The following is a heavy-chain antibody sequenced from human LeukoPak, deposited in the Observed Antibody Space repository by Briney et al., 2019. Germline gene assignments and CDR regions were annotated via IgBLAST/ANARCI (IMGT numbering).Heavy chain of an antibody. CDR2: NQSKTDGGTS. V-gene: IGHV3-15*01. CDR1: GFTFSNAW. Sequence: PGGSLRLSCAASGFTFSNAWMNWVRQAPGKGLEWVGRNQSKTDGGTSDYAAPVKGRFTISRDDSKNTLYLQMNSLNTEDTAVYYCTTAPKWETEGTDYWGQGTLVTISS. D-gene: IGHD1-26*01. J-gene: IGHJ4*02. CDR3: TTAPKWETEGTDY.